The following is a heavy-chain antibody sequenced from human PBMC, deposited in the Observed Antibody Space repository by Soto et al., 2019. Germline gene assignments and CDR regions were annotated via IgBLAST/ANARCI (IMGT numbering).Heavy chain of an antibody. J-gene: IGHJ4*02. Sequence: PGGSLRLSCAASGFIFSSFGMHWVRQAPGEGLEWVAVISFDGSNKYYADSVKGRFTISRDSSKNTLYLQMNSLRAEDTAVYFCAKDQASGQGSFDSWGQGTLVTVSS. CDR3: AKDQASGQGSFDS. V-gene: IGHV3-30*18. CDR1: GFIFSSFG. CDR2: ISFDGSNK.